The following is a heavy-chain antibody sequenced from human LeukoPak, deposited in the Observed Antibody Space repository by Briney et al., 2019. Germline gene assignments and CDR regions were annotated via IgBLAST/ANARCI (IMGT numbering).Heavy chain of an antibody. CDR1: GGSISSGGYY. D-gene: IGHD1/OR15-1a*01. CDR2: IYHSGST. J-gene: IGHJ4*02. CDR3: ARKPIINNAWYYFDC. Sequence: PSQTLSLTCTVSGGSISSGGYYWSWIRQPPGKGLEWIGYIYHSGSTYYNPSLKSRVTISVDRSKNQFSLKLSSVTAADTAVYYCARKPIINNAWYYFDCWGQGIMVAVSS. V-gene: IGHV4-30-2*01.